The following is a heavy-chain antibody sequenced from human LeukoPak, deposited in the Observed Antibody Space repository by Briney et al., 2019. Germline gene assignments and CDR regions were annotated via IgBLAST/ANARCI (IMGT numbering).Heavy chain of an antibody. CDR1: GDSIDSYY. Sequence: ALETLSLTCTVSGDSIDSYYWGWIRQPPGEGLQWIGYVFYSGPTNYDASLKSRVAISVDRSKNQFSLKLTSVSAADTAVYYCAGRSARYFDSWGQGTPVTVSS. CDR2: VFYSGPT. J-gene: IGHJ4*02. D-gene: IGHD1-26*01. CDR3: AGRSARYFDS. V-gene: IGHV4-59*01.